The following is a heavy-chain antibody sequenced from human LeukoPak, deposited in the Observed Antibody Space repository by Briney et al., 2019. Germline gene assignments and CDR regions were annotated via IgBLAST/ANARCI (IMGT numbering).Heavy chain of an antibody. CDR2: IIPIFGTA. V-gene: IGHV1-69*05. Sequence: ASVKVSCKASGGTFSSYAISGVRQAPGQGLEWMGGIIPIFGTANYAQKFQGRVTITTDESTSTAYMELSSLRSEDTAVYYCARTNSSSLGDYYMDVWGKGTTVTVSS. CDR3: ARTNSSSLGDYYMDV. CDR1: GGTFSSYA. D-gene: IGHD6-13*01. J-gene: IGHJ6*03.